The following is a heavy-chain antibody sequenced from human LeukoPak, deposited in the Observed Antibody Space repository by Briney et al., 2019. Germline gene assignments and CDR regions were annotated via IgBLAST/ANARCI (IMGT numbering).Heavy chain of an antibody. CDR1: GFTLYSYS. J-gene: IGHJ6*02. Sequence: PGGSLRLSCSASGFTLYSYSMSRVRPAPGKGLEWVPAIYGSGGSTYYADSVKGRFTISRDNSKNTLYLQMNSLRAEDTAVYYCAKEGGVRGTVTTMYYYYYYGMDVWGQGTTVTVSS. D-gene: IGHD4-17*01. V-gene: IGHV3-23*01. CDR3: AKEGGVRGTVTTMYYYYYYGMDV. CDR2: IYGSGGST.